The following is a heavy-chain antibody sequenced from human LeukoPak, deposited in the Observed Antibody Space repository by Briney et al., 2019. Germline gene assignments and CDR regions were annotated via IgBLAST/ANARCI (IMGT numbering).Heavy chain of an antibody. V-gene: IGHV5-51*01. D-gene: IGHD2-15*01. CDR3: ARAPLQYCSGGSCQSPPDY. CDR2: IYPGDSDT. J-gene: IGHJ4*02. CDR1: GYGFTSYW. Sequence: GESLKISCKGSGYGFTSYWIGWVRQMPGKGLEWMGIIYPGDSDTRYSPSFQGQVTISADKSISTAYLQWSSLKASDTAMYYCARAPLQYCSGGSCQSPPDYWGQGTLVTVSS.